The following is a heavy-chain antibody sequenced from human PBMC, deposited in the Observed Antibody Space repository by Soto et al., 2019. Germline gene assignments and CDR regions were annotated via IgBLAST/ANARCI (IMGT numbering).Heavy chain of an antibody. CDR1: GGTFSSYT. CDR2: IIPILGIA. Sequence: QVQLVQSGAEVKKPGSSVKVSCKASGGTFSSYTISWVRQAPGQGLEWMGRIIPILGIANYAQKFQGRVTIPADKSTSTAYMELSSLRSEDTAVYYCEVYSSGWYVDYWGQGTLVTVSS. CDR3: EVYSSGWYVDY. D-gene: IGHD6-19*01. J-gene: IGHJ4*02. V-gene: IGHV1-69*02.